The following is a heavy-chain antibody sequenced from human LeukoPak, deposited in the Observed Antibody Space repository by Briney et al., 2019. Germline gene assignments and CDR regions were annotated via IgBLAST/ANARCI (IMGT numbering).Heavy chain of an antibody. J-gene: IGHJ4*02. CDR2: IRSKAYGETA. CDR1: GFTFGDYA. CDR3: TRDRGAYNLYDY. Sequence: GGSLRLSCTASGFTFGDYAMSWIRQAPGKGLEWVGFIRSKAYGETADYAASVKGRFTISRDDSKAIVYLQMNSLKSEDTAVYHCTRDRGAYNLYDYWGQGTLVTVSS. V-gene: IGHV3-49*03. D-gene: IGHD1-1*01.